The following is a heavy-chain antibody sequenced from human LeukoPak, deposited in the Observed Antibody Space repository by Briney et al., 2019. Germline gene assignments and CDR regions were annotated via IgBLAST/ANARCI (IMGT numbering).Heavy chain of an antibody. Sequence: SETLSLTCTVSGGSITNTNYYWAWICQPPGEGLEWIGSVYHSGITYYTPSLKSRVSISVDTSKNQFSLKVTSVTAADTAVYYCAREWQYQFDYWGQGSLVTVSS. V-gene: IGHV4-39*07. CDR1: GGSITNTNYY. J-gene: IGHJ4*02. CDR2: VYHSGIT. D-gene: IGHD4-11*01. CDR3: AREWQYQFDY.